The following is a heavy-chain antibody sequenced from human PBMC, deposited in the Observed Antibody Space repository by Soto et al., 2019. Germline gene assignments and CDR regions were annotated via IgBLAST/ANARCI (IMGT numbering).Heavy chain of an antibody. Sequence: SETLSLTCAVYGGSFSGYYWSWIRQPPGKGLEWIGEINHSGSTNYNPSLKSRVTISVDTSKNQFSLKLSSVTAADTAVYYCARAWYDYIWGSYRKLPDAFDIWGQGTMVTVSS. J-gene: IGHJ3*02. CDR1: GGSFSGYY. CDR3: ARAWYDYIWGSYRKLPDAFDI. CDR2: INHSGST. D-gene: IGHD3-16*02. V-gene: IGHV4-34*01.